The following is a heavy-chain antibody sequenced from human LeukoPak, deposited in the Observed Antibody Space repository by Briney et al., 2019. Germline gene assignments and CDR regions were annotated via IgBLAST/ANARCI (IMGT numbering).Heavy chain of an antibody. CDR1: GGSFSGYY. CDR2: INHSGST. V-gene: IGHV4-34*01. J-gene: IGHJ2*01. CDR3: ARGQGWYLHTGYWYFDG. Sequence: SETLSLTCAVSGGSFSGYYWSWIRQPPGKGLEWNGEINHSGSTNYNHSLKSRVTISVDTSKNQLSLKLSSVTAADTAVYYCARGQGWYLHTGYWYFDGWGRGTLVTVSS. D-gene: IGHD4-23*01.